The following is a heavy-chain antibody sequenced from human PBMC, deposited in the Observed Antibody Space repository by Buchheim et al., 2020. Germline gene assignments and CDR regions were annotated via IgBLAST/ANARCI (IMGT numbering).Heavy chain of an antibody. V-gene: IGHV4-34*01. CDR1: GGSFSGYY. CDR2: INHSGST. Sequence: QVQLQQWGAGLLKPSETLSLTCAVYGGSFSGYYWSWIRQPPGKGLEWIGEINHSGSTNYNPSLKRRVTISVATSKHQFSLKLSSVTAADTAVYYCAGWSGSGWRIGYWGQGTL. J-gene: IGHJ4*02. CDR3: AGWSGSGWRIGY. D-gene: IGHD6-19*01.